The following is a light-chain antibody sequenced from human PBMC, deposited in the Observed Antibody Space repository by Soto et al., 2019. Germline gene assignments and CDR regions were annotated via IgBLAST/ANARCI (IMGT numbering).Light chain of an antibody. J-gene: IGLJ3*02. CDR1: SSNIGSNT. V-gene: IGLV1-44*01. CDR2: SND. CDR3: AAWDDSLNGWV. Sequence: QSALTQPPSASGTPGQRVIISCSGSSSNIGSNTVNWYQQLPGTAPKLLIYSNDQRPSGVPDRFSASKSGTAASLAISGLQSEVEADYYCAAWDDSLNGWVFGGGTKLTVL.